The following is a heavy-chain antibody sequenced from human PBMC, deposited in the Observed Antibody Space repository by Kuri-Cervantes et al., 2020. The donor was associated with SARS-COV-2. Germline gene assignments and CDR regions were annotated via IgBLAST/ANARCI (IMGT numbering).Heavy chain of an antibody. J-gene: IGHJ4*02. CDR3: AKIPFYDSSGYYSNY. Sequence: GESLKISCAASGFTFSSYGMHWVRQAPGKGLEWVAVISYDTHNKYYADSVKGRFTISRDNSKNTLYLQVNSLRAEDTAVYYCAKIPFYDSSGYYSNYWGQGTLVTVSS. D-gene: IGHD3-22*01. V-gene: IGHV3-30*18. CDR1: GFTFSSYG. CDR2: ISYDTHNK.